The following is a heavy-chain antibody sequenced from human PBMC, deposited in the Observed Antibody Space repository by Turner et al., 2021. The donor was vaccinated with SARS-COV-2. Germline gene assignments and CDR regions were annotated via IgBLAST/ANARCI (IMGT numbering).Heavy chain of an antibody. D-gene: IGHD2-2*01. CDR1: GYTLTELS. V-gene: IGHV1-24*01. CDR2: CDHEDGET. CDR3: LGRYIVVVVVAMSEVDY. J-gene: IGHJ4*02. Sequence: QVQRVQSGAELKKPGAYVKFSCRVSGYTLTELSMHWVRQAPGKGLEWVVGCDHEDGETIYAQKFQGRVTMTEDTSTDQAYMELSSLRSEDTAVYYCLGRYIVVVVVAMSEVDYWGQGTLVTVSS.